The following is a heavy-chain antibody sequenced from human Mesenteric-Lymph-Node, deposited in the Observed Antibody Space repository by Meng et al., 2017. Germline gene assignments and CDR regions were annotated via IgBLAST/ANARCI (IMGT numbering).Heavy chain of an antibody. D-gene: IGHD5-12*01. Sequence: SETLSLTCGVSGGSFNGYYWSWIRQLPGKGLEWIGEIIHSGTTNYNPSLKSRITVSMDTSKTQFSLKLSAVTVADTAVFYCARDRNDPHSGYDSGIFDYWGQGTLVTVSS. CDR1: GGSFNGYY. V-gene: IGHV4-34*12. J-gene: IGHJ4*01. CDR2: IIHSGTT. CDR3: ARDRNDPHSGYDSGIFDY.